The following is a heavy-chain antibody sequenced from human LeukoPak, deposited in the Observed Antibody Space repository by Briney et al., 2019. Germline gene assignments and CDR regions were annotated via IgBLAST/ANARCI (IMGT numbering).Heavy chain of an antibody. Sequence: GGSLRLSCAASGFTVSGNYMTWVRQAPGKGLEWVSVTYGDGSTSYADSVKDRFTISRDISKNTFFLQMNNLRAEDTAVYYCARRVRGYYYDSSGYLNYWGQGTLVTVSS. J-gene: IGHJ4*02. V-gene: IGHV3-66*01. CDR2: TYGDGST. CDR3: ARRVRGYYYDSSGYLNY. CDR1: GFTVSGNY. D-gene: IGHD3-22*01.